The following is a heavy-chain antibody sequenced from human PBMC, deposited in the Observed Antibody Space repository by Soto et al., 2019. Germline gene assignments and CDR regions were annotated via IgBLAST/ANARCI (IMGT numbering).Heavy chain of an antibody. CDR2: IYSGGST. Sequence: EVQLVETGGGLIQPGGSLRLSCAASGFTVSSHYMSWVRQAPGKGLEWVSVIYSGGSTYYADSVKGRFTISRDNSKNTLYLQMNSLRAEDTAVYYCARLLFGYSSGWLDYWGQGTLVTVSS. CDR3: ARLLFGYSSGWLDY. V-gene: IGHV3-53*02. CDR1: GFTVSSHY. D-gene: IGHD6-19*01. J-gene: IGHJ4*02.